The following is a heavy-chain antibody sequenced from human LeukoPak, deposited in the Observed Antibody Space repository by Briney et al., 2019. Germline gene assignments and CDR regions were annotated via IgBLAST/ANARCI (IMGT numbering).Heavy chain of an antibody. J-gene: IGHJ6*02. CDR3: ARDYGDYAGYYYYYYGMDV. CDR1: GFTFNNYD. D-gene: IGHD4-17*01. CDR2: ILHDGCNK. V-gene: IGHV3-30*03. Sequence: PGGSLRLSCAVSGFTFNNYDMHWVRQAPGKGLEWVAVILHDGCNKYYADSVKGRFTISRDNSKNTLYLQMNSLRPEDTAVYYCARDYGDYAGYYYYYYGMDVWGQGTTVTVSS.